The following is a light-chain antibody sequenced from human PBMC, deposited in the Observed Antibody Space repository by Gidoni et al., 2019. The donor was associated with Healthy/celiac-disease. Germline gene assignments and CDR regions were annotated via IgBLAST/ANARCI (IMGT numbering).Light chain of an antibody. CDR3: QQYYSYPRT. CDR1: QGISSY. Sequence: AIRMTPSPSSFSASTGDRVTITCRASQGISSYLAWYQQKPGKAPKLLTYAASTLQSGVPSRFSGSGSGTDFTLTISCLQSEDFATYYCQQYYSYPRTFGQXTKVEIK. J-gene: IGKJ1*01. V-gene: IGKV1-8*01. CDR2: AAS.